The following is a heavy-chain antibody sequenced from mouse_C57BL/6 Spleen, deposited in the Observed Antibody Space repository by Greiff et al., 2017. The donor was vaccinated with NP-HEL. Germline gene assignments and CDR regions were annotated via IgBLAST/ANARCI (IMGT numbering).Heavy chain of an antibody. J-gene: IGHJ4*01. Sequence: EVMLVESGGGLVKPGGSLKLSCAASGFTFSDYGMHWVRQAPEKGLEWVAYISSGSSTIYYADTVKGRFTISRDNAKNTLFLQMTSLRSEDTAMYYCARPITTVDYYAMDYWGQGTSVTVSS. CDR3: ARPITTVDYYAMDY. CDR1: GFTFSDYG. D-gene: IGHD1-1*01. CDR2: ISSGSSTI. V-gene: IGHV5-17*01.